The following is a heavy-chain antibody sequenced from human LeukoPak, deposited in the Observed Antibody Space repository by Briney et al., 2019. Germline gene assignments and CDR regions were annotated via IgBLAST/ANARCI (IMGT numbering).Heavy chain of an antibody. J-gene: IGHJ4*02. V-gene: IGHV1-69-2*01. D-gene: IGHD6-13*01. CDR2: VDPEDGET. Sequence: ASVKVCCKASGYTFTYYYIHWAPQAPGKGLEWMGRVDPEDGETMYAEKFRGRVTITADTSIDTAYMELNSLRSDDTATYYCATSGYTSSWSFDHWGQGTLVTVSS. CDR3: ATSGYTSSWSFDH. CDR1: GYTFTYYY.